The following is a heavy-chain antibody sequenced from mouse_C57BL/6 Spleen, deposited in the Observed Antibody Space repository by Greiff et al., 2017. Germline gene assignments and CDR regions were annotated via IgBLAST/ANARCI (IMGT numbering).Heavy chain of an antibody. Sequence: QVQLQQPGAELVMPGASVKLSCKASGYTFTSYWMHWVKQRPGQGLEWIGEIDPSDSYTNYNQKFKGKSTLTVDKSSSSAYMQLSSLTSEDSAVYYCARDQGGFAYWGQGTLVTVSA. V-gene: IGHV1-69*01. CDR2: IDPSDSYT. J-gene: IGHJ3*01. CDR1: GYTFTSYW. CDR3: ARDQGGFAY.